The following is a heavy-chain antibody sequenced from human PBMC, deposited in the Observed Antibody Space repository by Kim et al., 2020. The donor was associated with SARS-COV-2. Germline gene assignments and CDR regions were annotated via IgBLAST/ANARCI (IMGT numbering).Heavy chain of an antibody. CDR2: ISGSGGST. D-gene: IGHD6-19*01. CDR3: AKDQRWLFSFDYYYYYGMDV. J-gene: IGHJ6*02. V-gene: IGHV3-23*01. CDR1: GFTFSSYA. Sequence: GGSLRLSCAASGFTFSSYAMSWVRQAPGKGLEWVSAISGSGGSTYYADSVKGRFTISRDNSKNTLYLQMNSLRAEDTAVYYCAKDQRWLFSFDYYYYYGMDVWGQGTTVTVSS.